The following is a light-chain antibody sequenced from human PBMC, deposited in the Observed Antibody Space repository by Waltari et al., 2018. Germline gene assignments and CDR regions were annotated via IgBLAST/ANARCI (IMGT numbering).Light chain of an antibody. J-gene: IGKJ3*01. CDR3: QNYDGAPLT. CDR1: RDVGKY. Sequence: QMTQSPPSLSASLGDRITIPCRASRDVGKYLAWYHQKPGKIPDLLVYGASTLQSGVPSRFSGSGSGADFTLTIIGLQPEDVGTYYCQNYDGAPLTLGPGTKVHFK. V-gene: IGKV1-27*01. CDR2: GAS.